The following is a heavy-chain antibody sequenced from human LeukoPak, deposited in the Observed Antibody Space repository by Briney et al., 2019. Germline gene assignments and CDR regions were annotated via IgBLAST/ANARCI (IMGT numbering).Heavy chain of an antibody. Sequence: GGSLRLSCAASGFNFNNYAMSWVRQTPGKGLEWVSGISDNDGTTYYTDSVRGRFTISRDNSKDTVYLQMKNLRAADTALYFCVRHDSYIPFWGQGSLVTVSS. CDR1: GFNFNNYA. D-gene: IGHD5-18*01. V-gene: IGHV3-23*01. J-gene: IGHJ1*01. CDR2: ISDNDGTT. CDR3: VRHDSYIPF.